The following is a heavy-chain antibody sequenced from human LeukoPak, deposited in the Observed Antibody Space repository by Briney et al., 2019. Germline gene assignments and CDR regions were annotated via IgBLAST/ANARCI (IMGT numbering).Heavy chain of an antibody. CDR1: GFIFSSYS. Sequence: GGSLRLSCAASGFIFSSYSMSWVRQAPGKGLEWVSYIDGPSTNIYYADSVKGRFTLSRDKAKDSVYLQMSSLRAEDTAVYYCTTYGRDGYRGYFRGQGALVTVSS. CDR2: IDGPSTNI. D-gene: IGHD5-24*01. V-gene: IGHV3-48*01. J-gene: IGHJ4*02. CDR3: TTYGRDGYRGYF.